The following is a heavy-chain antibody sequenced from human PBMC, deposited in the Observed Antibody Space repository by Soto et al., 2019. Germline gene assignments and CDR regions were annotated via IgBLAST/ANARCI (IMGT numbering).Heavy chain of an antibody. Sequence: PGGSLRLSCAASGFTFRSFTMNWVRQAPGKGLEWVSTISSNSAYIYYTDALRGRFTISRDNAKNLLHLQMNSLRAEDTAVYYCTRDASRDSSARGWFDPWGPGTLVTVSS. CDR3: TRDASRDSSARGWFDP. J-gene: IGHJ5*02. D-gene: IGHD6-13*01. V-gene: IGHV3-21*01. CDR2: ISSNSAYI. CDR1: GFTFRSFT.